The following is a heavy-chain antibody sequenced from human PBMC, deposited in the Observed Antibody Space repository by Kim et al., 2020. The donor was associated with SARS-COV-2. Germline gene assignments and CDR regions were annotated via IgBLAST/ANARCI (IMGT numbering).Heavy chain of an antibody. V-gene: IGHV1-18*01. D-gene: IGHD2-21*02. CDR3: ARGVTDYYYYGMDV. Sequence: AQKLQGRVTMTTDTSTSTAYMELRSLRSDDTAVYYCARGVTDYYYYGMDVWGQGTTVTVSS. J-gene: IGHJ6*02.